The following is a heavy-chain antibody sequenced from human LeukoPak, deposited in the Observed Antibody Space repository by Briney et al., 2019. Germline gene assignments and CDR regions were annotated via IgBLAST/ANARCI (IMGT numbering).Heavy chain of an antibody. CDR2: ISYDGSNK. CDR1: GFTFSSYG. Sequence: HPGGSLRLSCAASGFTFSSYGMHWVRQAPGKGLEWVAVISYDGSNKYYADSGKGRVTISRDNSKNTLYLQMNSLRAEDTVVYYCEKGPIFGVVYSDYWGQGTVVTVSS. CDR3: EKGPIFGVVYSDY. D-gene: IGHD3-3*01. V-gene: IGHV3-30*18. J-gene: IGHJ4*02.